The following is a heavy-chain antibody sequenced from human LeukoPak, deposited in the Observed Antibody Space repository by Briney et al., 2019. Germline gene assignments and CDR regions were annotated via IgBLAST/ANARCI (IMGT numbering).Heavy chain of an antibody. V-gene: IGHV1-69*04. D-gene: IGHD3-3*01. Sequence: ASVKVSCKAPGGTFSSYAISWVRQAPGQGLEWMGRIIPILGIANYAQKFQGRVTITADKSTSTAYMELSSLRSEDTAVYYCARSPHDYDFWSGSSGPLDYWGQGTLVTVSS. J-gene: IGHJ4*02. CDR1: GGTFSSYA. CDR2: IIPILGIA. CDR3: ARSPHDYDFWSGSSGPLDY.